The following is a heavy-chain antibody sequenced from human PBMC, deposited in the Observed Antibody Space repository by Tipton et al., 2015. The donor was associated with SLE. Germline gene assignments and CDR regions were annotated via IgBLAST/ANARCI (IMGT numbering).Heavy chain of an antibody. CDR2: IYQSGLT. CDR3: ARVGNYDLDY. D-gene: IGHD3-3*01. J-gene: IGHJ4*02. CDR1: GGSVGSYY. Sequence: TLSLTCDVSGGSVGSYYWSWVRQIPGKGLEWIGYIYQSGLTALNPSLESRITLSIDTSRNQFSLKLTSMSAADTAVYYCARVGNYDLDYWGQGTLVTVSS. V-gene: IGHV4-59*02.